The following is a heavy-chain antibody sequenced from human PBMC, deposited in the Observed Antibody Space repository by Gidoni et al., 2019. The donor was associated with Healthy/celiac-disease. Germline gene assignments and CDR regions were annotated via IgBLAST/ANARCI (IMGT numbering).Heavy chain of an antibody. J-gene: IGHJ6*02. D-gene: IGHD2-8*01. CDR3: ARGRRYCTNGVCYIEANGMDV. CDR2: INHSGST. Sequence: QVQLQQWGAGLLKPSETLSLTCAVYGGSFSGYYWSWIRQPPGKGLEWIGEINHSGSTNYNPSLKSRVTISVDTSKNQFSLKLSSVTAADTAVYYCARGRRYCTNGVCYIEANGMDVWGQGTTVTVSS. V-gene: IGHV4-34*01. CDR1: GGSFSGYY.